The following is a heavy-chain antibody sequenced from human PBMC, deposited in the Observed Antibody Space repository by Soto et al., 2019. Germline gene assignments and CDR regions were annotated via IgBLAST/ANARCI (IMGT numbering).Heavy chain of an antibody. J-gene: IGHJ4*02. CDR3: ARDVVGPTEYYFDY. CDR1: GFTFDSYW. CDR2: IKQDGSEK. V-gene: IGHV3-7*05. D-gene: IGHD1-26*01. Sequence: EVQLVESGGGLVQPGGSLRLSCAASGFTFDSYWMSWVRQAPGKGLEWLANIKQDGSEKYYVDSVKGRFTISRDNAKNSLDLQMNSLRAEDTALYYCARDVVGPTEYYFDYWGQGTLVTVSS.